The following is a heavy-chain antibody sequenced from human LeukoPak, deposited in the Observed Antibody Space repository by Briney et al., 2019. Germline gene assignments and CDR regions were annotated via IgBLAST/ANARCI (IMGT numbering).Heavy chain of an antibody. D-gene: IGHD1-26*01. CDR3: ARDRGPGVGATGYYFHY. CDR2: IYHSGST. J-gene: IGHJ4*02. Sequence: PSETLSLTCTVSGGSISSGYYWGWIRQPPGKGLEWIGSIYHSGSTYYNPSLKTRVTISVDTSKNQFSLKLSSVTAADTAVYYCARDRGPGVGATGYYFHYWGQGTLVTVSS. CDR1: GGSISSGYY. V-gene: IGHV4-38-2*02.